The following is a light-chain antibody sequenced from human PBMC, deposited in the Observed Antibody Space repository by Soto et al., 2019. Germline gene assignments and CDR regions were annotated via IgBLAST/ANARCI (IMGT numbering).Light chain of an antibody. CDR1: QSVSSSY. CDR3: QQYGSSPRT. V-gene: IGKV3-20*01. Sequence: ESVLTQYTGTLSLSPGERATLSCRASQSVSSSYLAWYQQKPGQAPRLLIYGASSRATGIPDRFSGSGSGTDFTLTISRLEPEDVAVYYCQQYGSSPRTFGQGTKVDI. CDR2: GAS. J-gene: IGKJ1*01.